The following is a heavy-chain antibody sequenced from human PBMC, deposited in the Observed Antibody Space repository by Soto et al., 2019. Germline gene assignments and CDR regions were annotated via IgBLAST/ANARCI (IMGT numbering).Heavy chain of an antibody. V-gene: IGHV1-69*01. CDR2: IIPLYGTA. Sequence: QVQLVQSGAEVKKPGSSVKVSCKASGGTFSRYAIIWVRQAPGQGLEWMGGIIPLYGTASYAQKLQGRVTITADESTSTAYMELSSLTSEDTAVYFCARAGTADSTSVFDHWGQGPLVTVSS. D-gene: IGHD6-6*01. CDR1: GGTFSRYA. CDR3: ARAGTADSTSVFDH. J-gene: IGHJ4*02.